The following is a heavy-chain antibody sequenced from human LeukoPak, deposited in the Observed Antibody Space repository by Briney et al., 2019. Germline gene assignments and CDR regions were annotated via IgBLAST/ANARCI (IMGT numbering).Heavy chain of an antibody. CDR2: INHSGST. V-gene: IGHV4-34*01. D-gene: IGHD6-13*01. Sequence: SETLSLTCAVYGGSFSGYYWSWIRQPPGKGLEWIGEINHSGSTNYNPSLKSRVTISVDTSKNQFSLKLSSATAADTAVYYCARGRGSAAGFYYYYGMDVWGQGTTVTVSS. CDR1: GGSFSGYY. CDR3: ARGRGSAAGFYYYYGMDV. J-gene: IGHJ6*02.